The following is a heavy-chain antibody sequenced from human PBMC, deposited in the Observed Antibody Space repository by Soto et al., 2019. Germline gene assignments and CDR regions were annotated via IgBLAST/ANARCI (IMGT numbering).Heavy chain of an antibody. CDR3: AKDPPRYCSGGSCTDAFDI. CDR1: GFTFSSYA. J-gene: IGHJ3*02. V-gene: IGHV3-23*01. CDR2: ISGSGGST. D-gene: IGHD2-15*01. Sequence: EVQLLESGGGLVQPGGSLRLSCAASGFTFSSYAMSWVRQAPGKGLEWVSAISGSGGSTYYADSVKGRFTISRDNSKNTLYLQMISLRAEDTAVYYCAKDPPRYCSGGSCTDAFDIWGQGTMVTVSS.